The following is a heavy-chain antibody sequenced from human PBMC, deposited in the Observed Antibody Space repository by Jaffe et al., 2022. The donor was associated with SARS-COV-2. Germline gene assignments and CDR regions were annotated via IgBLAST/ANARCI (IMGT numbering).Heavy chain of an antibody. Sequence: QVQMVQSGAEVKKPGASVKVSCKASGYTFTSFGISWVRQAPGQGLEWMGWISVFNGNTKYAEELQGRVTMTTDTSTSTVYMELRSLRSDDTAVYYCARDLIVGGGGGYWGQGTLVTVSS. CDR2: ISVFNGNT. J-gene: IGHJ4*02. D-gene: IGHD2-21*01. CDR3: ARDLIVGGGGGY. V-gene: IGHV1-18*01. CDR1: GYTFTSFG.